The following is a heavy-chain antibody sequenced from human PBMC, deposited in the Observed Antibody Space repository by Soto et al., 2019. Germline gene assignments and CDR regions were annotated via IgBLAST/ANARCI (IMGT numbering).Heavy chain of an antibody. V-gene: IGHV3-23*01. J-gene: IGHJ1*01. D-gene: IGHD2-15*01. CDR3: ATQGGTSTPRPQH. CDR2: INGRGGST. Sequence: GGSLRLSCAASGFTFSSYAMGWVRQAPGKGLEWVSTINGRGGSTYYADSVKGRFTISRDNSMDTLYLQMSSLRAEDTAVYYCATQGGTSTPRPQHWGPGTLVTVSS. CDR1: GFTFSSYA.